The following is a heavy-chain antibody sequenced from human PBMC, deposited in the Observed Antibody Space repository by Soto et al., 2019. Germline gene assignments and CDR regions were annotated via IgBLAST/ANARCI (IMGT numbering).Heavy chain of an antibody. CDR1: GGTFSSYA. J-gene: IGHJ3*02. D-gene: IGHD3-22*01. V-gene: IGHV1-69*13. Sequence: AVKVSCKASGGTFSSYAISWVRQAPGQGLEWMGGIIPIFGTANYAQKFQGRVTITADESTSTAYMELSSLRSEDTAVYYCARADSPYDAFDIWGQGTMVTVSS. CDR2: IIPIFGTA. CDR3: ARADSPYDAFDI.